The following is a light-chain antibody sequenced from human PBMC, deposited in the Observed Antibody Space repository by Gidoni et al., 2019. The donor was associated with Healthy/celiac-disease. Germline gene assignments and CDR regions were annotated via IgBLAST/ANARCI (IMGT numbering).Light chain of an antibody. CDR3: QKYNNWPI. V-gene: IGKV3-15*01. Sequence: EIVMTQSPATLSVSPGERATLSCRASQSVSSNLAWYQQKPGQAPRLLIYGASTRATGIPARFSGSGSGTEFTLTISSLQSEDFAVYYWQKYNNWPIFXQXTKLEIK. J-gene: IGKJ2*01. CDR1: QSVSSN. CDR2: GAS.